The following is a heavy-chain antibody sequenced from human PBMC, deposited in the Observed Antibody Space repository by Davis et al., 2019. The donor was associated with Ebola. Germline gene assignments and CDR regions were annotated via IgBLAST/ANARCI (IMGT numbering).Heavy chain of an antibody. CDR3: ARAGNYASPHHFDY. J-gene: IGHJ4*02. V-gene: IGHV3-7*01. CDR1: GFAFSNYW. D-gene: IGHD1-7*01. CDR2: IKQDGSEK. Sequence: GGSLGLSCAASGFAFSNYWMSWVRQAPGKGLEWVANIKQDGSEKYYVDSVRGRFTISRDNAKNSLFLQVNSLRAEDTALYYCARAGNYASPHHFDYWGQGSLVTVSS.